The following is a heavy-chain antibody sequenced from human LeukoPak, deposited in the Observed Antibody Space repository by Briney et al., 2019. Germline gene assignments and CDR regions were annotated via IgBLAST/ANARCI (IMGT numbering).Heavy chain of an antibody. CDR3: ARESTSRGPGSDFYYYMDV. V-gene: IGHV4-4*07. Sequence: PSETLSLTCTVAGGSISSYYWSWIRQPAGKGLEWIGRIYTSGSTNYNPSLKSRVTMSVDTSKNQFSLKLRSVTAADTAVYYCARESTSRGPGSDFYYYMDVWGKGTTVTVSS. J-gene: IGHJ6*03. CDR1: GGSISSYY. CDR2: IYTSGST. D-gene: IGHD3-10*01.